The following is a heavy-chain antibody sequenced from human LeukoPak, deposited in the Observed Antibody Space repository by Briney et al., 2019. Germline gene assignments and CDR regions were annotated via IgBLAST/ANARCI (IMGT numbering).Heavy chain of an antibody. CDR2: ISSSGSTI. CDR3: ASGRFGESDFDY. V-gene: IGHV3-11*01. J-gene: IGHJ4*02. CDR1: GFTFSDYY. D-gene: IGHD3-10*01. Sequence: GGSLRLSCAASGFTFSDYYMSWIRQAPGKGLEWVSYISSSGSTIFYADSVKGRFTISRDNAKNSLYLQMNSLRADDTAVYYCASGRFGESDFDYWGQGTLVTVSS.